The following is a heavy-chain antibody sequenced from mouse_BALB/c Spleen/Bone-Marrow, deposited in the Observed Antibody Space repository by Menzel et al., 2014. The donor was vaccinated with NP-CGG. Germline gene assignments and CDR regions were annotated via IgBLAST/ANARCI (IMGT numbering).Heavy chain of an antibody. CDR3: TRDDGGFAY. Sequence: VQLQQSGTDLVRPVASVKLSCKASGYTFTSYWINWVKQRPGQGLEWIGNIYPSDSYTNYNQKFKDKATLTVDKSSSTAYMHLSSPTSEDSAVYYCTRDDGGFAYWGQGTLVTVSA. CDR1: GYTFTSYW. D-gene: IGHD1-1*02. J-gene: IGHJ3*01. CDR2: IYPSDSYT. V-gene: IGHV1-69*02.